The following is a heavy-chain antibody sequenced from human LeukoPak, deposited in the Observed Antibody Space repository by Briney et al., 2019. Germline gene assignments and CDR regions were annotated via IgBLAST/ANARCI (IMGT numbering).Heavy chain of an antibody. Sequence: SETLSLTCYVSGYSISSGYCWGWVRQPPGKGLEWIGNTHHGGTTFYNPSLKSRVTISVDTSKNQFFLKLSSVTAADTAVYYCARQGARDSSGYYKRYFQHWGQGTLVTVSS. CDR3: ARQGARDSSGYYKRYFQH. J-gene: IGHJ1*01. CDR2: THHGGTT. CDR1: GYSISSGYC. D-gene: IGHD3-22*01. V-gene: IGHV4-38-2*01.